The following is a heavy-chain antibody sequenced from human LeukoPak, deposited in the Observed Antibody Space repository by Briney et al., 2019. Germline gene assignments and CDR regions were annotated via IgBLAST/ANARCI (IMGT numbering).Heavy chain of an antibody. J-gene: IGHJ1*01. Sequence: GGSLRLSCAASGFTFGSYGMSCVRQAPGKGLEWVSFITPNADRTSYADSVEGRFTISRDNPRNTLYMQMNSLRDEDTAIYYCAIVHGYYDGSGYWVQWGQGTLVTVSS. CDR1: GFTFGSYG. CDR3: AIVHGYYDGSGYWVQ. CDR2: ITPNADRT. D-gene: IGHD3-22*01. V-gene: IGHV3-23*01.